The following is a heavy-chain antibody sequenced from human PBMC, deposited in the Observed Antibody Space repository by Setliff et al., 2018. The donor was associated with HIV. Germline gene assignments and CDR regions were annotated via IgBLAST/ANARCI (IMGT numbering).Heavy chain of an antibody. Sequence: ASVKVSCKASGYTFTNYAMHWVRQAPGQRLEWMGWINAGNGDTKYSQKFQGRVTFTLDTSASTAYMELSSLRSEDTALYYCARDSGDDYSDYYYYGMDVWGQGTTVTVSS. CDR1: GYTFTNYA. D-gene: IGHD4-4*01. V-gene: IGHV1-3*01. CDR2: INAGNGDT. J-gene: IGHJ6*02. CDR3: ARDSGDDYSDYYYYGMDV.